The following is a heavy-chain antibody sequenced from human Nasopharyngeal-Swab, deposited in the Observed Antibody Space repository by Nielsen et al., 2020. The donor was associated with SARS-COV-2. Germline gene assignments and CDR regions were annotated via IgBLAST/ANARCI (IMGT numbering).Heavy chain of an antibody. D-gene: IGHD6-19*01. CDR2: ISSSSSYT. J-gene: IGHJ4*02. Sequence: GGSLRLSCAASGFTFSDYYMSWIRQAPGKGLEWVSYISSSSSYTNYADSVKGQFTISRDNSKNTLYLQMNSLRAEDTAVYYCARDSGSSGWSGAYWGQGTLVTVSS. CDR3: ARDSGSSGWSGAY. CDR1: GFTFSDYY. V-gene: IGHV3-11*06.